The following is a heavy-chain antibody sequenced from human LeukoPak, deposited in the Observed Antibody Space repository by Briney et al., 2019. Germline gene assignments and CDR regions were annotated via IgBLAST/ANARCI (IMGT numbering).Heavy chain of an antibody. Sequence: GGSLRLSCAASGFTFSSYSMSWVRQAPGKGLEWVSSISSSSSYIYYADSVKGRFTISRDNAKNSLYLQMNSLRAEDTAVYYCARWTGQQRDNWFDPWGQGTLVTVSS. D-gene: IGHD6-13*01. CDR2: ISSSSSYI. V-gene: IGHV3-21*01. CDR1: GFTFSSYS. J-gene: IGHJ5*02. CDR3: ARWTGQQRDNWFDP.